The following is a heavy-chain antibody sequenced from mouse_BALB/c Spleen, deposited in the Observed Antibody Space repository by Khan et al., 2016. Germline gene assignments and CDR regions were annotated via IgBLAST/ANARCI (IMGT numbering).Heavy chain of an antibody. V-gene: IGHV10-1*02. CDR1: GFTFNTYA. CDR3: VRQRRYDYFDY. J-gene: IGHJ2*01. D-gene: IGHD2-14*01. CDR2: IRSKSNNYAT. Sequence: EVQLQESGGGLVQPKGSLKLSCAASGFTFNTYAMNWVRQAPGKGLEWVARIRSKSNNYATYYADSVKDRFTISRDDSQSMLYLQMNNLKTEDTARYYCVRQRRYDYFDYWGQGTTLTVSS.